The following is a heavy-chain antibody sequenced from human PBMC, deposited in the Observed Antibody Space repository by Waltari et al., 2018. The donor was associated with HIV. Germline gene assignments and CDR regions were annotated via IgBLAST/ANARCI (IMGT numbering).Heavy chain of an antibody. CDR1: GYIFTTYS. V-gene: IGHV1-3*01. CDR3: ARDVDRGRGNWFDP. Sequence: QVQLVQSGAEVKKPGASLKVSCKASGYIFTTYSMHWVGQAPCQRLEWMGWINAGNGNTKYSQKFQGRVTITRDTSASTVYMELISLRSEDTAVYYCARDVDRGRGNWFDPWGQGTLVTVSS. CDR2: INAGNGNT. J-gene: IGHJ5*02. D-gene: IGHD3-10*01.